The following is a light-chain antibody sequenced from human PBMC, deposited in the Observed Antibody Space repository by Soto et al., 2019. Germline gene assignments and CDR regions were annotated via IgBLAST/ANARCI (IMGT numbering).Light chain of an antibody. Sequence: EIALTQSPATLSLFPGERATLSCRASQSISTYLAWFQQKPGQAPRLLIFGASSRATGIPDRFTGTGSGADFSLTISRLEPDDSAVYFCHHYGYGADTFGQGTKLEIK. J-gene: IGKJ2*01. V-gene: IGKV3-20*01. CDR1: QSISTY. CDR2: GAS. CDR3: HHYGYGADT.